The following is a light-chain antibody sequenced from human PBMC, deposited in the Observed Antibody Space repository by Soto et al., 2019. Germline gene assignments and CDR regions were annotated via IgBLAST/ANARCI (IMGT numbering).Light chain of an antibody. CDR3: QQYGSSPPLT. J-gene: IGKJ5*01. V-gene: IGKV3-20*01. Sequence: ESVLRQSPATLSLSPGERATLSCRASQSVSSYFAWYQQKPGQAPRLLLYDASTRATGIPARLSGSGSGTDFTLPTSRLETADFAVYYCQQYGSSPPLTFGQGTRLEIK. CDR1: QSVSSY. CDR2: DAS.